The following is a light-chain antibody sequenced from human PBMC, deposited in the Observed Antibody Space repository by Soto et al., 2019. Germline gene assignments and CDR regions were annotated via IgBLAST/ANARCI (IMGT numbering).Light chain of an antibody. CDR1: QSVTSSY. J-gene: IGKJ3*01. V-gene: IGKV3-20*01. CDR3: PLYGNSRFT. Sequence: EMVLTQSPGTLSLSPGERANLSCRASQSVTSSYLAWYQQKPGQAPRLLIYGASNRATGIPDRFSGSGSGTDFTLALSRREPEDFAVYCCPLYGNSRFTCGPWTTVAIK. CDR2: GAS.